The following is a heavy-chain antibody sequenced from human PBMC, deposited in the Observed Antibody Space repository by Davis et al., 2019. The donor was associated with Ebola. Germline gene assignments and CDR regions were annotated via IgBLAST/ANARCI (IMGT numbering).Heavy chain of an antibody. D-gene: IGHD5-18*01. V-gene: IGHV4-59*08. J-gene: IGHJ4*02. CDR3: ARVEYGYGYPFDY. Sequence: SETLSLTCTVSGGSINNYFWSWIRQPPGKGLEWIGNIHYLGNTNYNPSLKSRVTISVDTSKNQFSLKLSSVTAADTAVYYCARVEYGYGYPFDYWGQGTLVTVSS. CDR1: GGSINNYF. CDR2: IHYLGNT.